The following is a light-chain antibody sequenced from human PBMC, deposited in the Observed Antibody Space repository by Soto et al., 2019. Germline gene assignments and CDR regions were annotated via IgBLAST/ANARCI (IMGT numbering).Light chain of an antibody. CDR2: DVS. Sequence: QSALTQPASVSGSPGQSITISCTGTSSDVGGYNYVSWYQQEPGKAPKLMICDVSNRPSGVSNRFSGSKSGNTASLTISGLQAEDEADYYCSSYTSGTTFVFGTGTQLTVL. V-gene: IGLV2-14*01. CDR3: SSYTSGTTFV. J-gene: IGLJ1*01. CDR1: SSDVGGYNY.